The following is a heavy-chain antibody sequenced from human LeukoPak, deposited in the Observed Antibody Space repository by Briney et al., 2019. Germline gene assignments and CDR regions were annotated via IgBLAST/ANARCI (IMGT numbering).Heavy chain of an antibody. CDR3: ARDTAPTMGWFDP. D-gene: IGHD3-16*01. CDR2: ISSRGGTI. CDR1: GFTFSNYE. V-gene: IGHV3-48*03. Sequence: TGGSLRLSCAPSGFTFSNYEINWVRQAPGKGLEWVSYISSRGGTIYYADSVKGRFTISRDNAKNLVYPQMNNLRVEDTAFYYCARDTAPTMGWFDPWGQGTLVTVS. J-gene: IGHJ5*02.